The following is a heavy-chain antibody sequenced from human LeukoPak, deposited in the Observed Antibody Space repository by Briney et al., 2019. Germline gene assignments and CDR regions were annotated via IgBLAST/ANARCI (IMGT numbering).Heavy chain of an antibody. CDR2: ISAYNGNT. CDR1: GYTFTSYG. CDR3: ARVTYYDSSGYWYYFDY. D-gene: IGHD3-22*01. Sequence: GASVKVSCKAFGYTFTSYGISWVRQAPGQGLEWMGWISAYNGNTNYAQKLQGRVTMTTDTSTSTAYMELRSLRSDDTAVYYCARVTYYDSSGYWYYFDYWGQGTLVTVSS. V-gene: IGHV1-18*01. J-gene: IGHJ4*02.